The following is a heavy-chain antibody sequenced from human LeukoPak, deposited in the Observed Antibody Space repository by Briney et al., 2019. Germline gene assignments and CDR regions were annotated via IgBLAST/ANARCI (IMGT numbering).Heavy chain of an antibody. Sequence: PGGSLRLSCAASGFTFSSYAMSWVRQAPGKGLEWVSAISGSGGSTYYADSVKGRFTISRDNSKNTLYLQMNSLRAEDTALYYCAKVSGSGGPMVRGVNWYFDLWGRGTLVTVSS. CDR3: AKVSGSGGPMVRGVNWYFDL. D-gene: IGHD3-10*01. J-gene: IGHJ2*01. CDR2: ISGSGGST. CDR1: GFTFSSYA. V-gene: IGHV3-23*01.